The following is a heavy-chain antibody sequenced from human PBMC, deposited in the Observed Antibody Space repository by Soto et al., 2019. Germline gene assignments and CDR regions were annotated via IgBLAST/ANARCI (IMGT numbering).Heavy chain of an antibody. CDR3: ARDLYYYDSSGYYYGVDYYGMDV. Sequence: QVQLVESGGGVVQPGRSLRLSCAASGFTFSSYAMHWVRQAPGKGLEWVAVISYDGSNKYYADSVKGRFTISRDNSKNTLYLQMNSLRAEDTAVYYCARDLYYYDSSGYYYGVDYYGMDVWGQGTTVSVSS. D-gene: IGHD3-22*01. CDR2: ISYDGSNK. J-gene: IGHJ6*02. V-gene: IGHV3-30-3*01. CDR1: GFTFSSYA.